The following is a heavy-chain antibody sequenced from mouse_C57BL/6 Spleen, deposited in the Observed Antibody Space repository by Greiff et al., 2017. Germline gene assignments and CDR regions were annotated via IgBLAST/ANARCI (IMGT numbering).Heavy chain of an antibody. J-gene: IGHJ2*01. CDR1: GYTFTSYW. D-gene: IGHD1-1*01. CDR2: IHPNSGST. V-gene: IGHV1-64*01. CDR3: ARQGITTVVDY. Sequence: QVQLKQSGAELVKPGASVKLSCKASGYTFTSYWMHWVKQRPGQGLEWIGMIHPNSGSTNYNEKFKSKATLTVDKSSSTAYMQLSSLTSEDSAVYYCARQGITTVVDYWGQGTTLTVSS.